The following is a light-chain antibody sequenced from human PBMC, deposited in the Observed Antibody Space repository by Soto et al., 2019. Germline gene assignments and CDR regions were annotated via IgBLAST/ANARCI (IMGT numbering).Light chain of an antibody. CDR1: QGISSY. CDR3: VQHYSYPLT. CDR2: AAS. Sequence: DIQLTQSPSFLSASVGDRVTITCRASQGISSYLAWYQQKPGKAPKLLIYAASTLQSGVPSRFSGCGSGTEFTLTVSSLQPEDFATYYCVQHYSYPLTIGGGTKVDTK. V-gene: IGKV1-9*01. J-gene: IGKJ4*01.